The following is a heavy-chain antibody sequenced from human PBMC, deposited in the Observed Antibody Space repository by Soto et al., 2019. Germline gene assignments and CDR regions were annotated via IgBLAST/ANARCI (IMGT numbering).Heavy chain of an antibody. J-gene: IGHJ4*02. CDR1: GGTFSSYT. CDR2: IIPILGIA. V-gene: IGHV1-69*02. Sequence: QVQLVQSGAEVKKPGSSVKVSCKASGGTFSSYTISWVRQAPGQGLEWMGRIIPILGIANYAQKFQGRVTITADKSTSTAYMELSSLRSEDTAVYYCACRGYYDSSGYHTEFDYWGQGTLVTVSS. CDR3: ACRGYYDSSGYHTEFDY. D-gene: IGHD3-22*01.